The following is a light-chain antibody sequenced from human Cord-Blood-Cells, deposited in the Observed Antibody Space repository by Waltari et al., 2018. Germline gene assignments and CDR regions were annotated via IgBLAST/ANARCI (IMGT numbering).Light chain of an antibody. CDR2: AAS. V-gene: IGKV1-39*01. Sequence: DIELTQSPSALSASGGGRDTMPGQASQSISSYLNWYQQKPGKAPQLLIYAASSLPSGVPSRFSGSGSVTDFTLNISSLQAEDFGTYYCQQSYRTPLTFGRGTKVEIK. CDR1: QSISSY. CDR3: QQSYRTPLT. J-gene: IGKJ4*01.